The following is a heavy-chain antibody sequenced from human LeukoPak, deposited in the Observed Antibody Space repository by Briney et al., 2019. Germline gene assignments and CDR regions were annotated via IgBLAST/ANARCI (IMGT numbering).Heavy chain of an antibody. CDR3: VKDRGGSPFYGMDV. J-gene: IGHJ6*02. Sequence: GGSLRLSCAASGFTFSSYAMSWVRQAPGKGVGWVSTISCSGGACTYFADSVKGPFTVSRDNSRNTLYLPMNSLRAEDTAVYYCVKDRGGSPFYGMDVWGQGTTVTVSS. CDR1: GFTFSSYA. V-gene: IGHV3-23*01. D-gene: IGHD1-26*01. CDR2: ISCSGGACT.